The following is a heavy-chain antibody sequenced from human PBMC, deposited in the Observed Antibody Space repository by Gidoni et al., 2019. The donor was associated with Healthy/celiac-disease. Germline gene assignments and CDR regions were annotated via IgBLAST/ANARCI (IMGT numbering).Heavy chain of an antibody. J-gene: IGHJ4*02. CDR1: GFTFSDYY. V-gene: IGHV3-11*06. D-gene: IGHD1-26*01. CDR2: ISSSSSYT. CDR3: ARDLLYSGSSPLLGY. Sequence: QVQLVESGGGLVKPGGSLRLSCAASGFTFSDYYMSWIRQAPGKGLEWVSYISSSSSYTNYADSVTGRFTISRDNAKNSLYLQMNSLRAEDTAVYYCARDLLYSGSSPLLGYWGQGTLVTVSS.